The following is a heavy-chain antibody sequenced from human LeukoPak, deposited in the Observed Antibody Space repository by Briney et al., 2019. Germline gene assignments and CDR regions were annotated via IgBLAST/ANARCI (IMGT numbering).Heavy chain of an antibody. D-gene: IGHD2-8*02. Sequence: GGSLRLSCTASGFTFGDYAMSWIRQAPGKGLEWVGFIRSKAYGETADYAASVKGRFTISRDNSKNTLYLQMNSLRAEDTAVYYCARDLVRYFDYWGQGTLVTASS. V-gene: IGHV3-49*03. CDR3: ARDLVRYFDY. CDR1: GFTFGDYA. CDR2: IRSKAYGETA. J-gene: IGHJ4*02.